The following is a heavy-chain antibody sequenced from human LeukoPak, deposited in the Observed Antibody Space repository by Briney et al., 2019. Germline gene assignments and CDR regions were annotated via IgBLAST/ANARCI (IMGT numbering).Heavy chain of an antibody. CDR3: ARDSRDYYDSSGYYYEGDAFDI. CDR2: IYTSGST. Sequence: PSETLSLTCTVSGGSISSYYWSWIRQPAGKGLEWIGRIYTSGSTNYNPSLKSRVTMSVDTSKNQFSLKLSSVTAADTAVYYCARDSRDYYDSSGYYYEGDAFDIWGQGTMVTVSS. CDR1: GGSISSYY. V-gene: IGHV4-4*07. D-gene: IGHD3-22*01. J-gene: IGHJ3*02.